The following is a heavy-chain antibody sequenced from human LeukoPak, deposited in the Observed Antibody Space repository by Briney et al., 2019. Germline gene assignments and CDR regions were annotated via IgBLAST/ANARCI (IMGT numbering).Heavy chain of an antibody. D-gene: IGHD3-10*01. V-gene: IGHV1-8*01. CDR1: GYTFNSYD. J-gene: IGHJ5*02. Sequence: ASVKVSCKASGYTFNSYDINWVRQAPGQALEWMGGMNPNTVNTGYGERFQGRVTMTRDNSISTAYMEPNSLTSEDTAVYYCARGGAGSYYKRDGWFDPWGQGTVVTVSS. CDR2: MNPNTVNT. CDR3: ARGGAGSYYKRDGWFDP.